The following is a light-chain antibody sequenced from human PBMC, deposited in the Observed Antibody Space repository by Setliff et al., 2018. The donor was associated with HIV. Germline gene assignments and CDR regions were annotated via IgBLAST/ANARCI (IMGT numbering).Light chain of an antibody. V-gene: IGLV1-40*03. Sequence: QSALTQPPSVSGAPGQRVTIYCSGSSSNVGTGFGVQWYQQFPGAAPKLLIHDTNSRSSEVPVRFSGSKSGASASLAINGLEAEDEADYYCQSYDSRLNGYVFGTGTKVTVL. CDR3: QSYDSRLNGYV. CDR1: SSNVGTGFG. CDR2: DTN. J-gene: IGLJ1*01.